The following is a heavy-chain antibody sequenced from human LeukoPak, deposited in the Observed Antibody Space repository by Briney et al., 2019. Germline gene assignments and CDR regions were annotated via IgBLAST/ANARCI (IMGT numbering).Heavy chain of an antibody. CDR1: GGSISSYH. CDR3: ARSVSWGLLVRDEAFDI. V-gene: IGHV4-59*08. Sequence: SETLSLTCTVSGGSISSYHWIWIRQPPGKGLEWIGYIHYSGSTNYNPSLKSRVTTSVDTSKEQFSLKLRSVTAADTAVYYCARSVSWGLLVRDEAFDIWGQGTMVTVSS. J-gene: IGHJ3*02. CDR2: IHYSGST. D-gene: IGHD2-21*01.